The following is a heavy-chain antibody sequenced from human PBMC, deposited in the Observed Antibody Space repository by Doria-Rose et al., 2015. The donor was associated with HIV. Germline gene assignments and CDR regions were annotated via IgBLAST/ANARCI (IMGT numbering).Heavy chain of an antibody. D-gene: IGHD3-22*01. J-gene: IGHJ4*02. CDR1: GFTVSSNY. CDR2: IYSGGST. V-gene: IGHV3-53*01. CDR3: ARASDSSGYVISLDY. Sequence: VQLQESGGGLIQPGGSLRLSCAASGFTVSSNYMSWVRQAPGKGLEWVSVIYSGGSTYYADSVKGRFTISRDNSKNTLYLQMNSLRAEDTAVYYCARASDSSGYVISLDYWGQGTLVTVSS.